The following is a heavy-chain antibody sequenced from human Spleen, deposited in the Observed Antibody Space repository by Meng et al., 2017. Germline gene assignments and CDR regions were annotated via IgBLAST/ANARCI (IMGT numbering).Heavy chain of an antibody. Sequence: LRLSCNVHGGSISSRSYYWGWIRQPPGKGLEWIGNIYYSGTTYYNPSLKSRVTLSIDTSKNYFSLRLNSVTAADTAVYYCARDEDISAAGKLFGDYWGQGTLVTVSS. CDR3: ARDEDISAAGKLFGDY. CDR1: GGSISSRSYY. V-gene: IGHV4-39*07. CDR2: IYYSGTT. J-gene: IGHJ4*02. D-gene: IGHD6-13*01.